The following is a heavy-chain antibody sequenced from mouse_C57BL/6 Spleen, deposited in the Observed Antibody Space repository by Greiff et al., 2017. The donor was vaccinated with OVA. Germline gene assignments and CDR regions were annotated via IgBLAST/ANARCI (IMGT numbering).Heavy chain of an antibody. CDR3: ARSGTSYYAHDGGFDY. Sequence: QVQLKQSGAELVRPGTSVKVSCKASGYAFTNYLIEWVKQRPGQGLEWIGVINPGSGGTNYNEKFKGKATLTADKSSSTAYMQLSSLTSEDSAVYFCARSGTSYYAHDGGFDYWGQGTTLTVSS. CDR2: INPGSGGT. J-gene: IGHJ2*01. CDR1: GYAFTNYL. V-gene: IGHV1-54*01. D-gene: IGHD2-10*01.